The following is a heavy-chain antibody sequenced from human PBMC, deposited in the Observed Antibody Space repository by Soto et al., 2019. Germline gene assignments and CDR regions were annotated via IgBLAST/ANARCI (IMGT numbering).Heavy chain of an antibody. Sequence: QITLKESGPTLVNPQQPLTLTCTFSGFSLSTSGVGVGWIRQPPGKPLEWLALIYWDDDKRYSPSLKSRLTITKDTSKNQVVLTMTNMDPVDTATYYCAHRINYYDSSGSDFDYWGQGTLVTVSS. V-gene: IGHV2-5*02. CDR1: GFSLSTSGVG. CDR2: IYWDDDK. D-gene: IGHD3-22*01. J-gene: IGHJ4*02. CDR3: AHRINYYDSSGSDFDY.